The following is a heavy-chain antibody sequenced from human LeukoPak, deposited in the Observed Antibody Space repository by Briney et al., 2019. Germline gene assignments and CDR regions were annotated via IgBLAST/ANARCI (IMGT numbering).Heavy chain of an antibody. J-gene: IGHJ4*02. Sequence: ASVKVSCRASGYIFTSNYIHWVRQAPGQGLEWMGMIYPRDGSTSYAQKFQGRVTVTRDTSTSTVHMELSGLRSEDTAVYYCARDQEGFDYWGQGTLVTVSS. V-gene: IGHV1-46*01. CDR1: GYIFTSNY. CDR3: ARDQEGFDY. CDR2: IYPRDGST.